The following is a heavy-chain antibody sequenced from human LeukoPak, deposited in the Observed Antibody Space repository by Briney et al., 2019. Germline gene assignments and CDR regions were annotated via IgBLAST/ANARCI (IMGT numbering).Heavy chain of an antibody. CDR2: IYHSGST. Sequence: PSQTLSLTCTVSGGSISSGGYYWNWIRQPPGKGLEWIGYIYHSGSTYYNPSLKSRVTISVDTSKNQFSLNLSSVTAADTAVYYCARGDGSPSGILYYGMDVWGQGTTVTVSS. CDR3: ARGDGSPSGILYYGMDV. V-gene: IGHV4-30-2*01. CDR1: GGSISSGGYY. J-gene: IGHJ6*02. D-gene: IGHD1-26*01.